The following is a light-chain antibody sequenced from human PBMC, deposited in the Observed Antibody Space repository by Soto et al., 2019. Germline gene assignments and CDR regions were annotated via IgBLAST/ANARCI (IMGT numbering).Light chain of an antibody. Sequence: QSALTQPASVSGSPGQSITISCTGTSSDIGAYNYVSWCQQYPGKAPKLMIYDVSNRHSGVSNRFSGSKSGNTASLTISGLQAEDEAEYYCSSYSTSTTLPYVFGTGTKLTVL. CDR2: DVS. V-gene: IGLV2-14*01. J-gene: IGLJ1*01. CDR1: SSDIGAYNY. CDR3: SSYSTSTTLPYV.